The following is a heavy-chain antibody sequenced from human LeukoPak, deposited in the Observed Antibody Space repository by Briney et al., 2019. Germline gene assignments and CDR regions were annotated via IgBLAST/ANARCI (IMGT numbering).Heavy chain of an antibody. CDR1: GGSISRYY. V-gene: IGHV4-59*08. D-gene: IGHD3-22*01. CDR2: IYYSGST. CDR3: ARRGYYYDSSHYYYFDY. Sequence: PSETLSLTCTVSGGSISRYYWSWIRQPPGKGLEWIGYIYYSGSTNDNPSLKSRVTTSVDTSKNQFSLKLSSVTAADTAVYYCARRGYYYDSSHYYYFDYWGQGTLVTVSS. J-gene: IGHJ4*02.